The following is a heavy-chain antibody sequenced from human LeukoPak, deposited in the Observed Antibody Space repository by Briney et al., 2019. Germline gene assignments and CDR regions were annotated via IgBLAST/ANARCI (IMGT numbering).Heavy chain of an antibody. J-gene: IGHJ4*02. Sequence: SVKVSCKASGGTFSSYAISWVRQAHGQGLEWMGRIIPILGIANYAQKFQGRVTITADKSTSTAYMELSSLRSEDTAVYYCARDSVATMFDYWGQGTLVTVSS. CDR2: IIPILGIA. V-gene: IGHV1-69*04. CDR1: GGTFSSYA. D-gene: IGHD5-12*01. CDR3: ARDSVATMFDY.